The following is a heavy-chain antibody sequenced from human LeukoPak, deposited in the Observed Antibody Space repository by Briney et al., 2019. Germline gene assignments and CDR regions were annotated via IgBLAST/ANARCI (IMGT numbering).Heavy chain of an antibody. CDR3: GRGGGGDGSGWSTTDY. V-gene: IGHV3-48*03. J-gene: IGHJ4*02. CDR2: ISSSGSTI. CDR1: GFTFSSYE. Sequence: GGSLRLSCAASGFTFSSYEMNWVRQAPGKGLEWVSYISSSGSTIYYADSVKGRFTISRDNAKNSLYLQMNSLRVEDTAMYYCGRGGGGDGSGWSTTDYWGQGTLVTISS. D-gene: IGHD6-19*01.